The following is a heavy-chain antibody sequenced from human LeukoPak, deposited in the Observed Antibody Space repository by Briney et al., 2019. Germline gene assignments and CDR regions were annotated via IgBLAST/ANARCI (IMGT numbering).Heavy chain of an antibody. CDR2: IKQDGSEK. V-gene: IGHV3-7*01. J-gene: IGHJ4*02. D-gene: IGHD6-13*01. CDR1: GFSVSGYW. CDR3: AREWQGGIAAAGTRIEGDY. Sequence: GGSLRLSCTVSGFSVSGYWMTWVRQAPGKGLEWVANIKQDGSEKNYVDSVKGRFTISRDNAENSLFLQMNSLRVEDTAVYYCAREWQGGIAAAGTRIEGDYWGQGTLVAVSS.